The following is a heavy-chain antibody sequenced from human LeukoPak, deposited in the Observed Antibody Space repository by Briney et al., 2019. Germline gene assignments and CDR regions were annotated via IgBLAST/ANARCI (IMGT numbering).Heavy chain of an antibody. V-gene: IGHV1-2*02. CDR2: INPNSGGT. CDR1: GYTFTSYY. Sequence: ASVKVSCKASGYTFTSYYMHWVRQAPGQGLEWMGWINPNSGGTNYAQKFQGRVTMTRDTSISTAYMELSRLRSDDTAVYYCARALTKNHADRGAQGYWGQGTLVTVSS. D-gene: IGHD1-14*01. J-gene: IGHJ4*02. CDR3: ARALTKNHADRGAQGY.